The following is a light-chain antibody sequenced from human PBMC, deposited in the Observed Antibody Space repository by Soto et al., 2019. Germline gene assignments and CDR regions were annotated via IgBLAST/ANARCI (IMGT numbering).Light chain of an antibody. Sequence: AIQMTQSPSSLSASVGDRVTITCRASQGIRNELGWYQQRPGKAPKLLIYAASTLESGVPSRFSASGSGTDFTLTISSLRPEDFATYYWLQDSNYPRTFVPGTKVEIK. CDR2: AAS. V-gene: IGKV1-6*01. J-gene: IGKJ1*01. CDR1: QGIRNE. CDR3: LQDSNYPRT.